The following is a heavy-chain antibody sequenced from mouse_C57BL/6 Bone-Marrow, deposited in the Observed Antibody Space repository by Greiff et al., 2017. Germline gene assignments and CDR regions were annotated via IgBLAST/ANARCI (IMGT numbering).Heavy chain of an antibody. CDR2: IDPSDSYT. CDR3: ARLYWYFDV. CDR1: GYTFTSYW. J-gene: IGHJ1*03. Sequence: VQLQQPGAELVMPGASVKLSCKASGYTFTSYWMHWVKQRPGQGLEWIGEIDPSDSYTNYNQKFKGKSTLTVDKSSSTAYMQLSSLTSDDSAVYYCARLYWYFDVWGTGTTVTVSS. V-gene: IGHV1-69*01.